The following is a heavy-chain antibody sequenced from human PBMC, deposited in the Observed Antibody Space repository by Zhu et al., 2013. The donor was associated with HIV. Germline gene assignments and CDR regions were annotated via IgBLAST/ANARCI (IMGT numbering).Heavy chain of an antibody. V-gene: IGHV1-2*04. J-gene: IGHJ4*02. CDR1: GYMFTGYY. CDR3: ARSDSSGYYPHTPSRFDY. D-gene: IGHD3-22*01. Sequence: QVQLVQSGAEVKEPGASVKVSCKASGYMFTGYYMHWVRQAPGQGLEWMGWINPNTGDTKYAEKFQDWVTMTRDTSISTAYMELRGLRSDDTAVYYCARSDSSGYYPHTPSRFDYWGQGTLVTV. CDR2: INPNTGDT.